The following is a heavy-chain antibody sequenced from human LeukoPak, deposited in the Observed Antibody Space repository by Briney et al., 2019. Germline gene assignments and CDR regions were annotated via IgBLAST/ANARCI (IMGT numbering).Heavy chain of an antibody. Sequence: PSETLSLACTVSGGSISSYYWSWIRQPPGKGLEWIGYIYYSGSTNYNPSLKSRVTISVDTSKNQFSLKLSSVTAAGTAVYYCARRGYYSGFYYFDYWGQGTLVTVSS. CDR2: IYYSGST. V-gene: IGHV4-59*08. J-gene: IGHJ4*02. CDR1: GGSISSYY. CDR3: ARRGYYSGFYYFDY. D-gene: IGHD6-19*01.